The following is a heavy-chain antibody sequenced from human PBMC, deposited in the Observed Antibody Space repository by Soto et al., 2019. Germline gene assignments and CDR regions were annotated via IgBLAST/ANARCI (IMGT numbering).Heavy chain of an antibody. CDR1: GYSLSSYD. CDR2: VPNRGSDT. CDR3: AKGTVTPAHSDSDYYAMDV. V-gene: IGHV3-30*18. J-gene: IGHJ6*02. D-gene: IGHD4-17*01. Sequence: QVQLVESGGGVVQPGRSLRLSCAASGYSLSSYDIHWVRQAPGKGLEWVALVPNRGSDTYYVASVQGRFTVSRDNSKNTAYLQMSRLRVEDTAVYFCAKGTVTPAHSDSDYYAMDVWGQGTTVTVSS.